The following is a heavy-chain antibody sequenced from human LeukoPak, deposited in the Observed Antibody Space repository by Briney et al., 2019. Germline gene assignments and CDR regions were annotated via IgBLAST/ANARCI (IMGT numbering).Heavy chain of an antibody. V-gene: IGHV4-34*01. Sequence: PSETLSLTCTVSGGSISSYYWSWIRQPPGKGLEWIGEINHSGSTNYNPSLKSRVTISVDTSKNQFSLKLSSVTAADTAVYYCAREPIAVAGGRGIDYWGQGTLVTVSS. CDR3: AREPIAVAGGRGIDY. CDR2: INHSGST. CDR1: GGSISSYY. D-gene: IGHD6-19*01. J-gene: IGHJ4*02.